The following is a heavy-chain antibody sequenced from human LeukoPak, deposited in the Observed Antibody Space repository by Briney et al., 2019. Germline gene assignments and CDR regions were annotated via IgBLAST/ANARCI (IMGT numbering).Heavy chain of an antibody. J-gene: IGHJ6*02. CDR2: ISTTGTDT. Sequence: GGSLRLSCASSGFTFRTYAMSWVRQAPGQGLEWVSGISTTGTDTYYADSVKGRLTVPRGNFKNTLYLQMNSLRAEDTAIYYCAKVAAGTLIDVWGQGTTVIVSS. CDR3: AKVAAGTLIDV. D-gene: IGHD1/OR15-1a*01. V-gene: IGHV3-23*01. CDR1: GFTFRTYA.